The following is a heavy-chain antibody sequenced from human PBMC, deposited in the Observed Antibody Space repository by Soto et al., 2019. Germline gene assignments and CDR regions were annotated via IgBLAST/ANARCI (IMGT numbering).Heavy chain of an antibody. V-gene: IGHV3-30*18. CDR1: GFTFSSYG. CDR2: ISYDGSNK. J-gene: IGHJ5*02. Sequence: QVQLVESGGGVVQPGRSLRLSCAASGFTFSSYGMHWVRQAPGKGLEWVAVISYDGSNKYYADSVKGRFTISRDNSKNTLHLQMNSLRAEDTAVYYCAKGFELCWFDPWGQGTLVTVSS. CDR3: AKGFELCWFDP. D-gene: IGHD1-26*01.